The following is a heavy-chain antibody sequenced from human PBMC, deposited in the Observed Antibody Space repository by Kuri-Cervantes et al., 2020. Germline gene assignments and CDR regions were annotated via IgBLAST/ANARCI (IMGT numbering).Heavy chain of an antibody. CDR1: GFTFSSYA. Sequence: GESLKISCAASGFTFSSYAMHWVRQAPGKGLEWVAVISYDGSNKYYADSVKGRFTISRDNSKNTLYLQMNSLRAEDTAVYYCAKDRRIMITFGGDDYWGQGTLVTVSS. D-gene: IGHD3-16*01. CDR2: ISYDGSNK. CDR3: AKDRRIMITFGGDDY. J-gene: IGHJ4*02. V-gene: IGHV3-30*14.